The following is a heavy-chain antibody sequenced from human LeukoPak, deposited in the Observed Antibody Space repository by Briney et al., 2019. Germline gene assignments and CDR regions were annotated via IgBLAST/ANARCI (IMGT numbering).Heavy chain of an antibody. J-gene: IGHJ4*02. V-gene: IGHV3-21*01. CDR2: ISSSSSYI. D-gene: IGHD6-19*01. CDR1: GYTFSSYS. CDR3: ARDRIAVVLFDY. Sequence: GGSLRLSCAASGYTFSSYSMNWVRQAPGKGREWVSSISSSSSYIYYADSVKGRFTISRDNAKNSLYLQMNSLRAEDTAVYYCARDRIAVVLFDYWGQGTLVTVSS.